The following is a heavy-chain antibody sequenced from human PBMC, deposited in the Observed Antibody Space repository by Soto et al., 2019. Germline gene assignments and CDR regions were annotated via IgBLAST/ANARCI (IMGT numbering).Heavy chain of an antibody. D-gene: IGHD3-3*02. CDR1: GGSISSYY. J-gene: IGHJ5*02. V-gene: IGHV4-59*01. CDR2: IYYSGRT. Sequence: PSETLSLTCTVSGGSISSYYWSWIRQPPGKGLEWIGYIYYSGRTNYNPSLKSRVTISVDTSKNQFSLKLSSVTAADTAVYYCARDPTSLGRFDPWGQGTMVTV. CDR3: ARDPTSLGRFDP.